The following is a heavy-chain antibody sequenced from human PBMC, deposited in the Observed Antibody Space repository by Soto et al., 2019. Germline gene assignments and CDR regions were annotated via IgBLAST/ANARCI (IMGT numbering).Heavy chain of an antibody. Sequence: VQLVQSGAEVKQPGSSVKVSCKASGGTFSSLGFSWVRQAPGEGLEWMGGITPMYGPANYAQKFQGRVTITADRSTSTVYMDLSSLRPEDTAVYYCARDPPYSSSWYGGWFDPWGQGTLVTVSS. CDR3: ARDPPYSSSWYGGWFDP. V-gene: IGHV1-69*06. J-gene: IGHJ5*02. D-gene: IGHD6-13*01. CDR2: ITPMYGPA. CDR1: GGTFSSLG.